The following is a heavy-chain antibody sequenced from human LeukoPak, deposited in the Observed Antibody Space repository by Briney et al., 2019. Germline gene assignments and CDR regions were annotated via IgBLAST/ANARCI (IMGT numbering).Heavy chain of an antibody. CDR2: ISSSSSYI. D-gene: IGHD1-7*01. V-gene: IGHV3-21*01. J-gene: IGHJ4*02. CDR3: ARRTIESQRDY. Sequence: GRSLRLSCAASGFTFSSYSMNWVRQAPGKGLEWVSSISSSSSYIYYADSVKGRFTISRDNAKNSLYLQMNSPRAEDTAVYYCARRTIESQRDYWGQGTLVTVSS. CDR1: GFTFSSYS.